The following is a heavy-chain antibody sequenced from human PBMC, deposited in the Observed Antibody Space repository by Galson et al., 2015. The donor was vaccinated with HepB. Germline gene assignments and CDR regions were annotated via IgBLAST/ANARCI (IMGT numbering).Heavy chain of an antibody. V-gene: IGHV3-74*03. CDR3: AKSPALDAFDI. CDR2: INSDGSTT. CDR1: RFSFRSYW. Sequence: SLRLSCAASRFSFRSYWMHWVRHAPGKGLVWVSRINSDGSTTAYADAVKGRFTISRDNVKNTLYLQMNGLRAEDTAVYFCAKSPALDAFDIWGPGTMVTVSS. J-gene: IGHJ3*02.